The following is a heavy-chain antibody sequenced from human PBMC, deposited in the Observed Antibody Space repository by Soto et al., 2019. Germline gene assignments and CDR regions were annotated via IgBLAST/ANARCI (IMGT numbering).Heavy chain of an antibody. J-gene: IGHJ4*02. CDR2: IFPANSDP. Sequence: NILCLRFGVRFSTYWSGWVSLMSGKGLKWMGIIFPANSDPRYGPSFQGQVTISVDKSVNTAYLQWTSLEASDTAMYFCARQRGNYSPLGYFDSWGQGTLVTVSS. D-gene: IGHD1-26*01. CDR1: GVRFSTYW. CDR3: ARQRGNYSPLGYFDS. V-gene: IGHV5-51*01.